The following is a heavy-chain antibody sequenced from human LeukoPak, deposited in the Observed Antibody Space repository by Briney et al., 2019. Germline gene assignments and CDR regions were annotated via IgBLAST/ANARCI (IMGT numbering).Heavy chain of an antibody. Sequence: SETLSLTCTVSGYSISSGYYWGWIRQPPGKGLEWIGSIYHSGSTYYNPFLKSRVTISVDTSKNQFSLKLSSVTAADTAVYYCARGPRCSGGSCYWGTRKSLKREAGAIDYWGQGTLVTVSS. CDR1: GYSISSGYY. V-gene: IGHV4-38-2*02. J-gene: IGHJ4*02. D-gene: IGHD2-15*01. CDR3: ARGPRCSGGSCYWGTRKSLKREAGAIDY. CDR2: IYHSGST.